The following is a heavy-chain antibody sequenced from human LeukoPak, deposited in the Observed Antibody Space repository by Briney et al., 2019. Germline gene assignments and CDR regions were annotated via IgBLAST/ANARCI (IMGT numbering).Heavy chain of an antibody. CDR3: GRFGELGLWAFDI. D-gene: IGHD3-10*01. CDR1: GGSISSYY. J-gene: IGHJ3*02. Sequence: SETLSLTCTVSGGSISSYYWSWIRQPPGKGLGWIEYIYYSGSTYYNPSLKSRVTISVDTSKNQFSLKLSSVTAADTAVYYCGRFGELGLWAFDIWGQGTMVTVSS. V-gene: IGHV4-59*01. CDR2: IYYSGST.